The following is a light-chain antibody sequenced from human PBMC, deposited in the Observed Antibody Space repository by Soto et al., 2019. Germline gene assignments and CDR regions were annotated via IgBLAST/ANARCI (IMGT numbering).Light chain of an antibody. CDR3: XQYNNWPRGT. V-gene: IGKV3-15*01. J-gene: IGKJ2*01. Sequence: EIVMTQSPATLSVSPGERATLSCRASQSVSSNLAWYQQKPGQAPRLLIYGASTRATGIPARFSGSGSGTEFTLTISSLQSEDXAVYXXXQYNNWPRGTFGQGTKLEIK. CDR1: QSVSSN. CDR2: GAS.